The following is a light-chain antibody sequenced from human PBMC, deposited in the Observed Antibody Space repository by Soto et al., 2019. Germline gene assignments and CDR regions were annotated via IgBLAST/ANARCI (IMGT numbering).Light chain of an antibody. CDR2: GAS. J-gene: IGKJ4*01. V-gene: IGKV3-15*01. CDR3: QQYNDWPLT. CDR1: QSVSSD. Sequence: EIVMTQSPATLSVSPGERATLSCRASQSVSSDLAWYQQKPGQAPRLLIYGASTRATGIPARFSGSGSATEFTLTISGLQSEDLAIFYCQQYNDWPLTFGGGTKVEI.